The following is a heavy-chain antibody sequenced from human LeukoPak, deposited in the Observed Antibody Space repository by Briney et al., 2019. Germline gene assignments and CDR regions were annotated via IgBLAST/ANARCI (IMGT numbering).Heavy chain of an antibody. Sequence: SETLSLTCTVSGGSISSYFWTWVRQPPGKGLEWIGYIYYGGVTNYNPSLKSRVTTSVDTSKNQFSLKLTSMTAADTAVYYCARQRQAGEFDYWGQGTLVTVSS. J-gene: IGHJ4*02. CDR3: ARQRQAGEFDY. CDR2: IYYGGVT. CDR1: GGSISSYF. D-gene: IGHD1-26*01. V-gene: IGHV4-59*08.